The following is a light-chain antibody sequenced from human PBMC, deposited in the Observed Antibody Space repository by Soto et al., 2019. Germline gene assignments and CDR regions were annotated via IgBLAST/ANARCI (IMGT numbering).Light chain of an antibody. CDR2: AAS. CDR3: QQYGYSPIT. V-gene: IGKV1-12*01. J-gene: IGKJ5*01. CDR1: QGISSW. Sequence: DIHITQSPSSVSSSVLYIFTITCLASQGISSWLAWYQQKPGKAPKLLIYAASSRATGIPDRFSGSGSGTDFTLTIDGLEPEDFVVYYCQQYGYSPITFGQGTRLEIK.